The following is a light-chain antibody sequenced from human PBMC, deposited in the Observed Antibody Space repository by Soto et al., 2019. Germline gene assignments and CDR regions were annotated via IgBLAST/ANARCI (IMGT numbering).Light chain of an antibody. CDR1: SSNIGSNT. Sequence: QSVLTQPPSASVTPGQRGTISCSGSSSNIGSNTVNWYHQLPGTAPKLLIYSNSQRPSGVPDRFSGSKSGTSASLAISGLQSEDEADYYCAAWDDSLNGWVCGGGTKLTVL. CDR3: AAWDDSLNGWV. V-gene: IGLV1-44*01. CDR2: SNS. J-gene: IGLJ3*02.